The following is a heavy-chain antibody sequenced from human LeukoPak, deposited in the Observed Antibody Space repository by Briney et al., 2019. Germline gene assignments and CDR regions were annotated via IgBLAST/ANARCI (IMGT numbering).Heavy chain of an antibody. CDR3: AKGNNYFDY. CDR1: GFTFDDYA. CDR2: ISWNSGSI. Sequence: GGSLRLSCAASGFTFDDYAMHWVRQAPGKGLEWVSGISWNSGSIGYADSVKGRFTISRDNSKNTLYLQMNSLRAEDTAVYYCAKGNNYFDYWGQGTLVTVSS. V-gene: IGHV3-9*01. J-gene: IGHJ4*02. D-gene: IGHD1/OR15-1a*01.